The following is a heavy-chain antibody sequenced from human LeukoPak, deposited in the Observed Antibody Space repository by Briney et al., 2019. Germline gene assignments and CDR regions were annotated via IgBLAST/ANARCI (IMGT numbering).Heavy chain of an antibody. CDR1: GYTFTGYY. D-gene: IGHD6-19*01. CDR3: ARDVRGSGWYAYYYYYGIDV. CDR2: INPNSGGT. Sequence: ASVKVSCKASGYTFTGYYMHWVRQAPGQGLEWMGWINPNSGGTNYAQKFQGRVTMTRDTSISTAYMELSRLRSDDTAVYYCARDVRGSGWYAYYYYYGIDVWGQGTTVTVSS. J-gene: IGHJ6*02. V-gene: IGHV1-2*02.